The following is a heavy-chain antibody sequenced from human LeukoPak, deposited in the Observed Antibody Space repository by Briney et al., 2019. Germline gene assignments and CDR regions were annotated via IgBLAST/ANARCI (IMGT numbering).Heavy chain of an antibody. CDR1: GGSISSSSYY. CDR3: ATALYYDFWSGPVG. J-gene: IGHJ4*02. CDR2: IYYSGST. Sequence: SETLSPTCAVSGGSISSSSYYWGWIRQPPGKGLEWIGYIYYSGSTNYNPSLKSRVTISVGTSKNQFSLKLSSVTAADTAVYYCATALYYDFWSGPVGWSQGTLVTVSS. V-gene: IGHV4-61*05. D-gene: IGHD3-3*01.